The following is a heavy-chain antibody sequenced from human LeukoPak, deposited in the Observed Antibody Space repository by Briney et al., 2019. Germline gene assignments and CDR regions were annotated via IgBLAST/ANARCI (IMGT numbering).Heavy chain of an antibody. J-gene: IGHJ4*02. Sequence: GGSLRLSCAASGFTFSSYAMSWVRQAPGKGLEWVSVLYSGGNTYYADSVKGRFTISRDNSKNTLYLQMNSLRAEDTAVYYCTTRYYGDYYFDYWGQGTLVTVSS. CDR2: LYSGGNT. CDR1: GFTFSSYA. V-gene: IGHV3-53*01. D-gene: IGHD4-17*01. CDR3: TTRYYGDYYFDY.